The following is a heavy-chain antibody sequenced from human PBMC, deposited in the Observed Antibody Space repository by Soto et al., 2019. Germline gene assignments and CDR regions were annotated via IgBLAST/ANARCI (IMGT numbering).Heavy chain of an antibody. Sequence: LSRSCSVSGDYIHVGGYYWTWIRQRPGKGLEWMGYIYYTGKTYYNPSLESRLTMSVDRSKNQFSLRLTSVTAADTAVYFCGRDLTSNANCIDPWGQGTLVTVSS. CDR2: IYYTGKT. CDR3: GRDLTSNANCIDP. CDR1: GDYIHVGGYY. D-gene: IGHD2-2*01. V-gene: IGHV4-30-4*01. J-gene: IGHJ5*02.